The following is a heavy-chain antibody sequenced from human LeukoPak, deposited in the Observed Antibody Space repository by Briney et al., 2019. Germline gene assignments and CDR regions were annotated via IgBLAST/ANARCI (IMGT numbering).Heavy chain of an antibody. Sequence: GGSLRLSCAASGFTFSSYGMHWVRQAPGKGLEWVAFIRYDGSNKYYADSVKGRFTISRDNSKNTLYLQMNSLRAEDTAVYYCAKGWGLYGSGSYPIDYWGQGTLVTVSS. CDR1: GFTFSSYG. CDR3: AKGWGLYGSGSYPIDY. CDR2: IRYDGSNK. D-gene: IGHD3-10*01. V-gene: IGHV3-30*02. J-gene: IGHJ4*02.